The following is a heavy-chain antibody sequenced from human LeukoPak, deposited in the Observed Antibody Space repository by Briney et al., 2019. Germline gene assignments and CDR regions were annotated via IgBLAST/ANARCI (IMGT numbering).Heavy chain of an antibody. J-gene: IGHJ4*02. Sequence: GGSLRLSCAASGFSVSSNYMTWVRQAPGKGLEWVSEIYSDGRPYYAASVKGRFSISRDNSKNTVYLQMNSLRAEDTAVYYCAKDGNYDYVWGSYRSYYFDYWGQGTLVTVSS. D-gene: IGHD3-16*02. V-gene: IGHV3-53*01. CDR3: AKDGNYDYVWGSYRSYYFDY. CDR2: IYSDGRP. CDR1: GFSVSSNY.